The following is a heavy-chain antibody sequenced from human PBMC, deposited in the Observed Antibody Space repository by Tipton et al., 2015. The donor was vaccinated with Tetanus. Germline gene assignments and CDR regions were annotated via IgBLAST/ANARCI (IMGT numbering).Heavy chain of an antibody. D-gene: IGHD3-10*01. J-gene: IGHJ4*02. CDR2: IIPIFGTL. CDR3: ARVVRGSGSHIRAVDY. CDR1: GGTFSSYA. V-gene: IGHV1-69*01. Sequence: QSGPEVKRPGSSVKVSCKASGGTFSSYAISWVRQAPGQGLEWMGGIIPIFGTLNYAQKFQGRATITADESTSTAYMELSSLRSEDTAMYYCARVVRGSGSHIRAVDYWGQGTLVAVSS.